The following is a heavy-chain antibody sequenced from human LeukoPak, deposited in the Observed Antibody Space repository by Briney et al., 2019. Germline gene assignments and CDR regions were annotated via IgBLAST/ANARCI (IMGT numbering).Heavy chain of an antibody. CDR3: ARGPYYDFWSGPDANWFDP. D-gene: IGHD3-3*01. CDR1: GYSFTSYW. V-gene: IGHV5-51*01. Sequence: GEALEISCKGAGYSFTSYWSGWGRQMPGKAREWMGSIYPRDSETRYSPSFQGQVTISSDKSISTAYLEWSSLKASDTAMYYCARGPYYDFWSGPDANWFDPWGQGTLVTVSS. CDR2: IYPRDSET. J-gene: IGHJ5*02.